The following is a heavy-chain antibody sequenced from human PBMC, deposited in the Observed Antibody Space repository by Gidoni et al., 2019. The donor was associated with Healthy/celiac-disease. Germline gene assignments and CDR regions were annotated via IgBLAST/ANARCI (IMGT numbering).Heavy chain of an antibody. CDR2: ICYDRSNK. V-gene: IGHV3-33*01. Sequence: QGQRVESGGGVGRPGRSLRLSWAASGVTFSSYGMHWVRQAPGKGLEWVAVICYDRSNKYYADSVKGRFTISRDNSKNSLYLQMNSLRAEDTAVYYCARDVRAAAGNYFDYWGQGTLVTVSS. D-gene: IGHD6-13*01. CDR3: ARDVRAAAGNYFDY. J-gene: IGHJ4*02. CDR1: GVTFSSYG.